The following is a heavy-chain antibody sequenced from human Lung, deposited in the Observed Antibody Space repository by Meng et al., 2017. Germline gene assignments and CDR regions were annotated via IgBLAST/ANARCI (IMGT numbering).Heavy chain of an antibody. D-gene: IGHD3-10*01. V-gene: IGHV4-59*01. CDR2: IYHNGDT. CDR3: LRGRRVIHPYYFDN. Sequence: SDTLSLTCTVSDDPISSYYWNWIRQPPGKGLEWIGFIYHNGDTNYNPSLKSRVTISVDTSKNQFSLKLVSVTAADTAVYYCLRGRRVIHPYYFDNWGQGTLVTVSS. CDR1: DDPISSYY. J-gene: IGHJ4*02.